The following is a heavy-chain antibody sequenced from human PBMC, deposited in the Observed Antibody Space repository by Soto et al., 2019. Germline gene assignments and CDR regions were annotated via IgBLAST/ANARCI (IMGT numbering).Heavy chain of an antibody. CDR2: MNPNSGNT. CDR1: GYTFTSYD. Sequence: QVQLVQSGAEVKKPGASVKVSCKASGYTFTSYDINWVRQATGQGLEWMGWMNPNSGNTGYAQKFQGRVTMTRNTPMSTAYMELSSLRSADTAVYYCAWVPVAIRGWFDPWGQGTLVNVSS. CDR3: AWVPVAIRGWFDP. V-gene: IGHV1-8*01. D-gene: IGHD2-2*01. J-gene: IGHJ5*02.